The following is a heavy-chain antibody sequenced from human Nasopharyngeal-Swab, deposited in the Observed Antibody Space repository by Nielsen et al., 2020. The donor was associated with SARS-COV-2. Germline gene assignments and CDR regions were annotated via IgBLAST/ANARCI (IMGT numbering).Heavy chain of an antibody. CDR1: GGSISPYY. CDR3: ARGPPPRVVSAVRY. J-gene: IGHJ4*02. V-gene: IGHV4-59*08. D-gene: IGHD4-23*01. Sequence: SETLSLTCTVSGGSISPYYWGWIRQPPGKGLEWIGYIYYTGSTNYNPSLKSRLTISVDRSKNQFSLRLSSVTAADTAVYYCARGPPPRVVSAVRYWGQGTLVTVSS. CDR2: IYYTGST.